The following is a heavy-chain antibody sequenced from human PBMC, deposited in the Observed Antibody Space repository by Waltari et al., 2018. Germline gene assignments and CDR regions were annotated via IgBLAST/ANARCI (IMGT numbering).Heavy chain of an antibody. D-gene: IGHD5-12*01. CDR3: ARAREMATPYYMDV. J-gene: IGHJ6*03. V-gene: IGHV4-31*03. CDR2: IYYSGST. CDR1: GGSISSGGYY. Sequence: QMQLQESGPGLVKPSQTLSLTCTVSGGSISSGGYYWSWIRQHPGKGLEWIGYIYYSGSTYYNPSLKSRVTISVDTSKNQFSLKLSSVTAADTAVYYCARAREMATPYYMDVWGKGTTVTVSS.